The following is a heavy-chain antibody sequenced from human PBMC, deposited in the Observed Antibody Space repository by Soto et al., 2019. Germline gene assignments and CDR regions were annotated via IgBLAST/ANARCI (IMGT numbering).Heavy chain of an antibody. CDR3: ARDPPPYCGGDCYSNY. Sequence: PGGSLRLSCAASGFTFSSYSMNWVRQAPGKGLEWVSSISSSSSYIYYADSVKGRFTISRDNAKNSLYLQMNSLRAEDTDVYYCARDPPPYCGGDCYSNYWGQGTLVTVSS. CDR1: GFTFSSYS. CDR2: ISSSSSYI. J-gene: IGHJ4*02. V-gene: IGHV3-21*01. D-gene: IGHD2-21*02.